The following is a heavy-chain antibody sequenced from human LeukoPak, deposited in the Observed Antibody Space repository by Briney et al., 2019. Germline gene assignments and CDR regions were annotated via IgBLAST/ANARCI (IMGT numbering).Heavy chain of an antibody. CDR3: ARDKFGGSMAGSNFDY. CDR2: IKQDGSEK. Sequence: GGSLRLSCAASRFTFSSYWMTWVRQAPGKGLEWVANIKQDGSEKNYMVSAEGRFTISRDNAKNSLHLQMNSLRAEDTAIYYCARDKFGGSMAGSNFDYWGQGTLVTVSS. D-gene: IGHD6-19*01. J-gene: IGHJ4*02. CDR1: RFTFSSYW. V-gene: IGHV3-7*03.